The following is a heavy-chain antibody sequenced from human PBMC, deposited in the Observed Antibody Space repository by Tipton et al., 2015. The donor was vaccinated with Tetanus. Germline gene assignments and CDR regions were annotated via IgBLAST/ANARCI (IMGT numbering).Heavy chain of an antibody. J-gene: IGHJ4*02. V-gene: IGHV3-7*01. Sequence: SLRLSCAASGFTFNSDWMTWVRQAPGKGLEWVANIRPDGSEKYYVDSVKGRFTVSRDNTKNSLYLQMNSLTADDTAVYFCASGSSLDYWGQGTLVTVSS. CDR1: GFTFNSDW. D-gene: IGHD6-6*01. CDR2: IRPDGSEK. CDR3: ASGSSLDY.